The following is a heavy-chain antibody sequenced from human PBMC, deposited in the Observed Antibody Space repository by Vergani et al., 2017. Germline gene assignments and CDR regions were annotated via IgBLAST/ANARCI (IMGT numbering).Heavy chain of an antibody. J-gene: IGHJ4*02. CDR2: INPIDSKI. CDR1: ESSFISNE. CDR3: TRHVPCGDGPCLYFDH. Sequence: EVMLVQSGAEVKKPGESLKISCKYSESSFISNEIAWVRQMSGKGLQWMGNINPIDSKIAYSPSFQGQAIMSLDKSITTAYLQWRSLKASDTAIYYCTRHVPCGDGPCLYFDHWGQGTLVTVSS. D-gene: IGHD2-21*01. V-gene: IGHV5-51*01.